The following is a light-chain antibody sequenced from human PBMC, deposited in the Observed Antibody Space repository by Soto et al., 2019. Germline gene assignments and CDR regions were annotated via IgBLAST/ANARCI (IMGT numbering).Light chain of an antibody. J-gene: IGKJ1*01. CDR3: QQYNSYPWT. CDR2: KAS. Sequence: DIQMTQSPFTLSASVGDRVTITCRASQTIYSWLAWYQHKPGKAPKLLIYKASSLESGVPSRFNGSGSGTEFTLTISALQPDDFATYYCQQYNSYPWTFGQGTQVEVK. V-gene: IGKV1-5*03. CDR1: QTIYSW.